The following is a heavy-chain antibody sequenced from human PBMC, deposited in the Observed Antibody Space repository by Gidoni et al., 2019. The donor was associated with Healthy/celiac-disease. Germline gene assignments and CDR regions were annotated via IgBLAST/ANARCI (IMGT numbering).Heavy chain of an antibody. J-gene: IGHJ4*02. CDR2: IYYSGST. V-gene: IGHV4-39*01. D-gene: IGHD6-6*01. Sequence: GLEWIGSIYYSGSTYYNPSLKSRVTIYVDTSKNQFSLKLSSVTAADTAVYYCARRSSPSIAARPGFDYWGQGTLVTVSS. CDR3: ARRSSPSIAARPGFDY.